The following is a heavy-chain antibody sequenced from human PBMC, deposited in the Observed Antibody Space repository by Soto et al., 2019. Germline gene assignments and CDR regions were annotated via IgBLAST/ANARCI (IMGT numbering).Heavy chain of an antibody. V-gene: IGHV1-46*01. CDR3: ATSKPIAAAGRANWFDP. J-gene: IGHJ5*02. CDR1: GYTFTSYY. Sequence: GASVKVSCKASGYTFTSYYMHWVRQAPGQGLEWMGIINPSGGSTSYAQKFQGRVTMTRDTSTSTVYMELSSLRSEDTAMYYCATSKPIAAAGRANWFDPWGQGTLVTVSS. D-gene: IGHD6-13*01. CDR2: INPSGGST.